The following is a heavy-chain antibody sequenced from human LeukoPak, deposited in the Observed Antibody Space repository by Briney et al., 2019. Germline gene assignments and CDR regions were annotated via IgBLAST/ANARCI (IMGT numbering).Heavy chain of an antibody. CDR2: INPNSGGT. D-gene: IGHD5-12*01. V-gene: IGHV1-2*02. J-gene: IGHJ6*03. CDR3: ARVLATQTYYYYMDV. Sequence: ASVKVSCKASGYTFTGYYMHWVRQAPGQGLEWMGWINPNSGGTNYAQKFQGRVTMTRDASISTAYMELSRLRSDDTAVYYCARVLATQTYYYYMDVWGKGTTVTVSS. CDR1: GYTFTGYY.